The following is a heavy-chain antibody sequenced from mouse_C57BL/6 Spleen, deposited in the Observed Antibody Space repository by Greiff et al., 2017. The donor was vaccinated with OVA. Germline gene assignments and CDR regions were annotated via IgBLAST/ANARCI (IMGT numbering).Heavy chain of an antibody. V-gene: IGHV1-59*01. CDR3: ARGRDYDYYAMDY. CDR2: IDPSDSYT. D-gene: IGHD2-4*01. Sequence: QVQLQQPGAELVRPGTSVKLSCKASGYTFTSYWMHWVKQRPGQGLEWIGVIDPSDSYTNYNQKFKGKATLTVDTSSSTAYMQLSSLTSEDSAVYYCARGRDYDYYAMDYWGQGTSVTVSS. J-gene: IGHJ4*01. CDR1: GYTFTSYW.